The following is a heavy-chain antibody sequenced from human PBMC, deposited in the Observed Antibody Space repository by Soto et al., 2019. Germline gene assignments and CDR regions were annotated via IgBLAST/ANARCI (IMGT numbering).Heavy chain of an antibody. CDR3: ATRGTQGRWLEFADY. D-gene: IGHD5-12*01. CDR1: GGTFSSLG. Sequence: QVQLVQSGAEVKRPGSSVKVSCEASGGTFSSLGFTWVRQAPGQGLEWMGGIIPISGRTTFAPKFLGRVTITADKSTTTTSMELTALTSDDTAIYYCATRGTQGRWLEFADYWGQGTRVTVSS. J-gene: IGHJ4*02. V-gene: IGHV1-69*06. CDR2: IIPISGRT.